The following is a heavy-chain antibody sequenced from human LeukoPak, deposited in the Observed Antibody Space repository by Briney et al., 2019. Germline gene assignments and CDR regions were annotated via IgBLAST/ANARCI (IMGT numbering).Heavy chain of an antibody. V-gene: IGHV3-48*01. Sequence: PGGSLRLSCAASGFTFDSYRMNWVRQAPGKGLEWVSYISTSGSTIYYADSVKGRFTISRDNAKNSLYLQMNSLRAEDTAVYYCARDLRDLRFLEWLSPYFDYWGQGTLVTVSS. CDR1: GFTFDSYR. CDR2: ISTSGSTI. J-gene: IGHJ4*02. CDR3: ARDLRDLRFLEWLSPYFDY. D-gene: IGHD3-3*01.